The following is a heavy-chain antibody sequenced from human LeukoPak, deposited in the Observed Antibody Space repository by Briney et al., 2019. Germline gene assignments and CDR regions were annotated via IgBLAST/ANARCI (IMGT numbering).Heavy chain of an antibody. CDR1: GFTFSYYG. Sequence: GGSLRLSCAASGFTFSYYGMHWVRQAPGKGLDWVAVIWHDESYIYYADSVKGRFTISRDNPKNTVYLQMNSLRVEDTAIYYCAKVVQYTASTGTGLDYWGQGTLVTVSS. V-gene: IGHV3-33*06. D-gene: IGHD6-13*01. CDR3: AKVVQYTASTGTGLDY. CDR2: IWHDESYI. J-gene: IGHJ4*02.